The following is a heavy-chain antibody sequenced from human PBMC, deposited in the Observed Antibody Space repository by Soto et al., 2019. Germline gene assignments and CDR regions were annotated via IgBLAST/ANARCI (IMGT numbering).Heavy chain of an antibody. J-gene: IGHJ5*02. Sequence: QVQLQQWGAGLLKPSETLSLTCAVYGGSFSGYSWSWIRQPPGKGLEWIGEINHSGSTNYNPSRKSRVTISVDSSKNQFSLKLSSVTAADTAVYYCARGRRFDPWGQGTLVTVSS. CDR2: INHSGST. CDR1: GGSFSGYS. CDR3: ARGRRFDP. V-gene: IGHV4-34*01.